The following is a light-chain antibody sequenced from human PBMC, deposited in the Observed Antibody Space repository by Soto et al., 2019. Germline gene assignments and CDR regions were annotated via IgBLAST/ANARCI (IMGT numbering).Light chain of an antibody. V-gene: IGLV1-51*01. J-gene: IGLJ1*01. Sequence: HPPSVCSAPGHKVTISCSGSTSNIGGNSVSWYQQLPGTAPKLLIYDDNKRPSGIPDRFSGSKSGTSATLGITGFQTGDEADYYCGSWDSSLSDHVFGTGTKVTV. CDR1: TSNIGGNS. CDR2: DDN. CDR3: GSWDSSLSDHV.